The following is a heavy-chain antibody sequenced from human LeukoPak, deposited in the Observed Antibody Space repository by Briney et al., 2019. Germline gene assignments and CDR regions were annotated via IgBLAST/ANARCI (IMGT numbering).Heavy chain of an antibody. CDR2: INNDGSST. Sequence: PGRSLRLSCAASASIFRHYGMHWVRQAPGKGLVWVSRINNDGSSTTYADSVKGRFTISRDNAKNTLSLQMNSLRPEDTAVYYCARGAYCGGDCPLPISLYWGQGTLVTVSS. V-gene: IGHV3-74*01. CDR3: ARGAYCGGDCPLPISLY. D-gene: IGHD2-21*01. CDR1: ASIFRHYG. J-gene: IGHJ4*02.